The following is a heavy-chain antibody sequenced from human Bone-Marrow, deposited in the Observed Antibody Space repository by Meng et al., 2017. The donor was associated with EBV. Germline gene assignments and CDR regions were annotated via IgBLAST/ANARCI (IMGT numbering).Heavy chain of an antibody. CDR2: IYYSGTT. CDR3: AGGSIRSGSYSIDS. V-gene: IGHV4-4*02. Sequence: QGQLQESGPGLVKPSRTLSLTCAVSGGSISTNFWWSRGRHHPGKGLEWIVEIYYSGTTTYNPSLKSRVTISVDKSNNQFSLKLTSVTAADTAVYYCAGGSIRSGSYSIDSWGQGTLVTVSS. CDR1: GGSISTNFW. J-gene: IGHJ4*02. D-gene: IGHD1-26*01.